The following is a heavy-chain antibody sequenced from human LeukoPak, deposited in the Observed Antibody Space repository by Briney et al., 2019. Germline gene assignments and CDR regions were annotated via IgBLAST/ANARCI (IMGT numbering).Heavy chain of an antibody. D-gene: IGHD1-1*01. Sequence: GGSLILSGAGSGLADNTNHMSWVRQAPGKGLEWVSIINNGDTTYYADSVRGRFTISRDNSKDTLYLQVNSLRVEDTAVYYCSRSTAWSRWDYWGPGTLVTVSS. V-gene: IGHV3-66*01. CDR2: INNGDTT. CDR3: SRSTAWSRWDY. J-gene: IGHJ4*02. CDR1: GLADNTNH.